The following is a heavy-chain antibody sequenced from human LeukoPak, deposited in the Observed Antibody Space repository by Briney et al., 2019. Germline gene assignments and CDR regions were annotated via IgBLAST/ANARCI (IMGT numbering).Heavy chain of an antibody. Sequence: GGSLRLSCAASGFTFSSYAMSWVRQAPGKGLEWVSPISGSGGSTYYADSVKARFTISRDNSKNTLYLQMNNLKAEDTAVYYCATDRQPSRYLGLWSWGQGTQVTVSS. D-gene: IGHD6-13*01. CDR1: GFTFSSYA. CDR2: ISGSGGST. CDR3: ATDRQPSRYLGLWS. J-gene: IGHJ4*02. V-gene: IGHV3-23*01.